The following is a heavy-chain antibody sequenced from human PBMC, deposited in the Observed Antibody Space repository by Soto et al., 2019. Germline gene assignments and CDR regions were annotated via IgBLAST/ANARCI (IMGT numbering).Heavy chain of an antibody. Sequence: QPGGSLRLSCAASGFTFSSYAMSWVRQAPGKGLEWVSAISGSGGSTYYADTVKGRFTISRDNSKNTLYLQMNSLRAEDTALYYCVIASTYYYDSSGYFFHVWGQGTTVTVSS. CDR3: VIASTYYYDSSGYFFHV. CDR1: GFTFSSYA. CDR2: ISGSGGST. J-gene: IGHJ6*02. V-gene: IGHV3-23*01. D-gene: IGHD3-22*01.